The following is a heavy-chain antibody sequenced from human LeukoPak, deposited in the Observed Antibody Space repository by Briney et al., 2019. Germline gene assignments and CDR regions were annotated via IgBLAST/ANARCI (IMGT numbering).Heavy chain of an antibody. D-gene: IGHD6-13*01. CDR2: INHSGST. CDR1: GGSFSGYY. CDR3: ARESSSWRRSFDY. Sequence: SETLSLTCAVYGGSFSGYYWSWIRQPPGKGLEWIGEINHSGSTNYNPSLKSRVTISVDTSKNQFSLKLSSVTAADTAVYYCARESSSWRRSFDYWGQGTLVTVSS. J-gene: IGHJ4*02. V-gene: IGHV4-34*01.